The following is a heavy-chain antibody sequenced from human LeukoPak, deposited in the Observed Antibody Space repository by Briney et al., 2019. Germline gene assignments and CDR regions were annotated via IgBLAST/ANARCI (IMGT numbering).Heavy chain of an antibody. J-gene: IGHJ4*02. CDR3: ANYLSGSYYVFDY. CDR1: GFTFSSYS. Sequence: GGSLRLSCAASGFTFSSYSISWVRQAPGKGLEWVSAISGSGGSTYHADSVKGRFTISRDNSKNTLYLQMNSLRAEDTAVYYCANYLSGSYYVFDYWGQGTLVTVSS. V-gene: IGHV3-23*01. CDR2: ISGSGGST. D-gene: IGHD1-26*01.